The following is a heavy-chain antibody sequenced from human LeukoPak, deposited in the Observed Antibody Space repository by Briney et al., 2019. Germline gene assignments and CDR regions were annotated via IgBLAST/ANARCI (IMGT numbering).Heavy chain of an antibody. CDR2: INPNSGGT. CDR1: GYTFTGYY. CDR3: ARESSRDIVVVPAAPGNWFDP. Sequence: ASVKVSCKASGYTFTGYYMHWVRQAPGQGLEWMGWINPNSGGTNYAQKFQGRVTMTRDTSINTAYMELSRLRSDDTAVYYCARESSRDIVVVPAAPGNWFDPWGQGTLVTVSS. V-gene: IGHV1-2*02. D-gene: IGHD2-2*01. J-gene: IGHJ5*02.